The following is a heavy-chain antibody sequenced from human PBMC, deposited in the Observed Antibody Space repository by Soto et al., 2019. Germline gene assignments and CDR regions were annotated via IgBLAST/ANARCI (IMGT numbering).Heavy chain of an antibody. CDR3: ARGTPMVRGVPDY. CDR1: GGSISSSDYY. CDR2: IYYSGST. J-gene: IGHJ4*02. Sequence: SETLSLTCTVSGGSISSSDYYWSWIRQPPGKGLEWIGYIYYSGSTYYNPSLKSRVTISVDTSKNQFSLKLSSVTAADTAVYYCARGTPMVRGVPDYWGQGTLVTVSS. V-gene: IGHV4-30-4*01. D-gene: IGHD3-10*01.